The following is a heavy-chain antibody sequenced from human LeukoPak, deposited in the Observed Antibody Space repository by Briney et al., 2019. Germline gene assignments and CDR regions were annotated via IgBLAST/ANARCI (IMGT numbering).Heavy chain of an antibody. CDR2: ISGSGGST. J-gene: IGHJ4*02. Sequence: PGGSLRLSCAASGFTFSSYAMSWVRQAPGKGLEWVSAISGSGGSTYYADSVKGRFTISRDNAKNSLYLQMNSLRAEDTAVYYCARPRYSSSWYFDYWGQGTLVTVSS. CDR3: ARPRYSSSWYFDY. V-gene: IGHV3-23*01. D-gene: IGHD6-13*01. CDR1: GFTFSSYA.